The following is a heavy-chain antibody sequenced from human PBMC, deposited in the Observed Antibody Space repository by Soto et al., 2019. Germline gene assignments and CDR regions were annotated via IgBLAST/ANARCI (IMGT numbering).Heavy chain of an antibody. V-gene: IGHV1-2*02. CDR3: AREGGYDLYYYYYGMDV. CDR2: INPNSGGT. D-gene: IGHD5-12*01. J-gene: IGHJ6*02. CDR1: GYGLIGNY. Sequence: GVSVEVSWESSGYGLIGNYMHWVRQAPVQVLEWMGWINPNSGGTNYAQKFQGRVTMTRDTSISTAYMELSRLRSDDTAVYYCAREGGYDLYYYYYGMDVWGQGNTVTASS.